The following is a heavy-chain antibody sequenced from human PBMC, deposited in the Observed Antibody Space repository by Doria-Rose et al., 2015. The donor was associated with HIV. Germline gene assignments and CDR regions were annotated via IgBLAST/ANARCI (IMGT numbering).Heavy chain of an antibody. CDR3: ARGLLRGGWNDVDYYYGMDV. J-gene: IGHJ6*02. Sequence: QVQLQESGAGLVKPSETLSFTCAVFGGSFSGYYWSWIRQPPGKGLEWIGEINHSGGTNYKTSLKSRVTISLDTSKNLFSLKLSSVTAADTAVYYCARGLLRGGWNDVDYYYGMDVWGQGTTVTVSS. CDR2: INHSGGT. D-gene: IGHD1-1*01. V-gene: IGHV4-34*01. CDR1: GGSFSGYY.